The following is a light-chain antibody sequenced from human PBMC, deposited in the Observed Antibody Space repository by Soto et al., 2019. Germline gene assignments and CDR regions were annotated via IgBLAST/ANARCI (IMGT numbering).Light chain of an antibody. Sequence: ASRMTXSXSSFSASTGDXVTITPRASQGISSYLAWYQQKPGKAPKLLIYAASTLQSGVPSRFSGSGSGTDFTLTISCLQSEDFATYYCQQYYSYPRTFGQGTKVDIK. V-gene: IGKV1-8*01. J-gene: IGKJ1*01. CDR3: QQYYSYPRT. CDR2: AAS. CDR1: QGISSY.